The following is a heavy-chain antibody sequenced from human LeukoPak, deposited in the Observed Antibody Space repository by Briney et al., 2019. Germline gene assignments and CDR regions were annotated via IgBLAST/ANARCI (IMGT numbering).Heavy chain of an antibody. D-gene: IGHD3-22*01. CDR2: ISSSGSTI. CDR1: GFTFSSYE. J-gene: IGHJ4*02. Sequence: GGSLRLSCAASGFTFSSYEMNWVRQAPGKGLEWVSYISSSGSTIYYADSVKGRFTISRDNAKNSLYLQMNSLRAEDTAVYYCARGDYYDSSGYLDYWGQGSLLTVSS. CDR3: ARGDYYDSSGYLDY. V-gene: IGHV3-48*03.